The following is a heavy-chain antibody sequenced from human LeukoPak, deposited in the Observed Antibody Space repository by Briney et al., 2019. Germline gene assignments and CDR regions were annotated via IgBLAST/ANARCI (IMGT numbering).Heavy chain of an antibody. CDR3: ARYAYCGGDCYPSDAFDI. J-gene: IGHJ3*02. CDR1: GFTFNNYW. CDR2: IKQDGSEK. Sequence: GGSLRLSCAASGFTFNNYWMSWVRQAPGKGLEWVANIKQDGSEKYYVDSVKGRFTISRDNAKNSLYLQMNSLRAEDTAVYYCARYAYCGGDCYPSDAFDIWGQGTMVTVSS. D-gene: IGHD2-21*02. V-gene: IGHV3-7*01.